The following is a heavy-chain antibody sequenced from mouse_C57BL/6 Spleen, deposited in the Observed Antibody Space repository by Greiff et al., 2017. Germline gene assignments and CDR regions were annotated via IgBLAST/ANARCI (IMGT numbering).Heavy chain of an antibody. Sequence: EVKVEESGGGLVQPGGSLKLSCAASGFTFSDYYMYWVRQTPEKRLEWVAYISNGGGSTYYPDTVKGRFTISRDNAKNTLYLQMSRLKSEDTAMYYCARLFMDYWGKGTSVTVSS. V-gene: IGHV5-12*01. J-gene: IGHJ4*01. CDR2: ISNGGGST. CDR3: ARLFMDY. CDR1: GFTFSDYY.